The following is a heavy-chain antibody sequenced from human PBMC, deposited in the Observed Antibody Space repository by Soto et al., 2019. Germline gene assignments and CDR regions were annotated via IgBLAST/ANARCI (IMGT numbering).Heavy chain of an antibody. CDR1: GFTFSSYA. V-gene: IGHV3-23*01. CDR3: AKDRCSSTSCYPNTPENNYYYYYMDV. Sequence: GGSLRLSCAASGFTFSSYAMSWVRQAPGKGLEWVSAISGSGGSTYYADSVKGRFTISRDNSKNTLYLQMNSLRAEDTAVYYCAKDRCSSTSCYPNTPENNYYYYYMDVWGKGTTVTVSS. D-gene: IGHD2-2*01. J-gene: IGHJ6*03. CDR2: ISGSGGST.